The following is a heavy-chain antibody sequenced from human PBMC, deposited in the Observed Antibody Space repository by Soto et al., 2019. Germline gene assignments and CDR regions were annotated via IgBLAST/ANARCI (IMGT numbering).Heavy chain of an antibody. V-gene: IGHV3-23*01. Sequence: EVQLLESGGGLVQPGGPRRLSCEASGFPFITYALSWAGRAQGKGLEWVAVVSGRAGTTYYADSVKGRFTISRDNSKNTLFLQMNSLRAEDTAIYYCAKGAPGRTNDYGDYWGQGTLVTVSS. CDR2: VSGRAGTT. D-gene: IGHD1-1*01. CDR3: AKGAPGRTNDYGDY. CDR1: GFPFITYA. J-gene: IGHJ4*02.